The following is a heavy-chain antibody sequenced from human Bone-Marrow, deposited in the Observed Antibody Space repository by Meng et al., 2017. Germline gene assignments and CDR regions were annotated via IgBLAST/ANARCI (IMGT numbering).Heavy chain of an antibody. D-gene: IGHD2-21*02. CDR1: GFTFDDYA. CDR2: ISWNSGSI. J-gene: IGHJ3*02. Sequence: SLRLSCAASGFTFDDYAMHWVRQAPGKGLEWVSGISWNSGSIGYADSVKGRFTISRDNAKNSLYLQMNSLRAEDTALYYCAKDIFKAYCGGDCLGNAFDIWGQGTMVTVSS. V-gene: IGHV3-9*01. CDR3: AKDIFKAYCGGDCLGNAFDI.